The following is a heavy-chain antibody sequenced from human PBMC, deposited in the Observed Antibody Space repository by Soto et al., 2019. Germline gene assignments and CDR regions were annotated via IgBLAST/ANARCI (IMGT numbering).Heavy chain of an antibody. J-gene: IGHJ6*02. CDR3: AGSIVVVFSSYYGMDV. CDR1: GGTFSSYT. CDR2: IIPILGIA. D-gene: IGHD2-15*01. V-gene: IGHV1-69*02. Sequence: GASVKVSCKASGGTFSSYTISWVRQAPGQGLEWMGRIIPILGIANYAQKFQGRVTITADESTSTAYMELSSLRSEDTAVYYCAGSIVVVFSSYYGMDVWGQGTTVTVSS.